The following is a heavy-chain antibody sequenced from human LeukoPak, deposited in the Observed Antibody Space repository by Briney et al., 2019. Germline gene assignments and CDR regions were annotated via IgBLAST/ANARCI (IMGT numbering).Heavy chain of an antibody. CDR1: GFTFSSYT. V-gene: IGHV3-21*01. CDR3: ARGSEGYCSGGGCYYGMDV. Sequence: GGSLRLSCAASGFTFSSYTMNWVRQAPGKGLEWVSYISSSSSYIYYADTVKGRFTISRDNAENSLYLQMNSLRAEDTAVYYCARGSEGYCSGGGCYYGMDVWGQGTTVTVSS. J-gene: IGHJ6*01. CDR2: ISSSSSYI. D-gene: IGHD2-15*01.